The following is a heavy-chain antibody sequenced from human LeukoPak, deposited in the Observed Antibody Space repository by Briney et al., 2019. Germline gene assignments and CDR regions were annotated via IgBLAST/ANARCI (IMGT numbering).Heavy chain of an antibody. CDR1: GFTFSSYS. D-gene: IGHD3-10*01. J-gene: IGHJ4*02. CDR2: ISSSSSYI. Sequence: GGSLRLSCAASGFTFSSYSMNWVRQAPGKGLEWVSSISSSSSYIYYADSVKGRLTISRDNAKNSLYLQMNSLRAEDTAVYYCARGHSGSSVDYWGQGTLVTVSS. V-gene: IGHV3-21*01. CDR3: ARGHSGSSVDY.